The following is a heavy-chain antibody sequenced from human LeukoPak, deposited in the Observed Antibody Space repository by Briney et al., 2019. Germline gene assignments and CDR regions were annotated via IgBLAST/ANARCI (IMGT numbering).Heavy chain of an antibody. D-gene: IGHD2-21*02. V-gene: IGHV3-30*04. CDR1: GFTFSSYA. CDR3: ARDLGGDYDY. J-gene: IGHJ4*02. Sequence: GGSLRLSCAASGFTFSSYAMHWVRQAPGKGLEWVAVISYDGSNKYYADSVKGRFTISRDNSKNTLYLQMNSLRAEDTAVYYCARDLGGDYDYWGQGTLVTVSS. CDR2: ISYDGSNK.